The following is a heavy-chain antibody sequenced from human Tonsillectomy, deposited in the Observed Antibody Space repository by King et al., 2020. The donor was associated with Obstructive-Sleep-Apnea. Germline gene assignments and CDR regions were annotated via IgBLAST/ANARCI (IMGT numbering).Heavy chain of an antibody. D-gene: IGHD3-10*01. CDR1: GFTLSNAW. CDR2: IKSKTDGGTT. CDR3: TSHISLYGSGSSRGGY. J-gene: IGHJ4*02. Sequence: VQLVESGGGLVKPGGSLRLSCAASGFTLSNAWMSWVRQAPGKGLEWVGRIKSKTDGGTTDYAAPVKGRFTISRDDSKNTLYLQMNSLNTEDTGVYYCTSHISLYGSGSSRGGYWGQGTLVTVSS. V-gene: IGHV3-15*01.